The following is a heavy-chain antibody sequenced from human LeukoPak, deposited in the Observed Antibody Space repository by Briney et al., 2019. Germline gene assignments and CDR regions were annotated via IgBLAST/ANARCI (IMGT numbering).Heavy chain of an antibody. D-gene: IGHD1-26*01. CDR3: APPPLVGPVDY. Sequence: GGSLRLSCAASGFTFSSYAMCWVRQAPGKGLEWVSAISGSGGSTYYADSVKGRFTISRDNSKNTLYLQMNSLRAEDTAVYYCAPPPLVGPVDYWGQGTLVTVSS. V-gene: IGHV3-23*01. CDR2: ISGSGGST. CDR1: GFTFSSYA. J-gene: IGHJ4*02.